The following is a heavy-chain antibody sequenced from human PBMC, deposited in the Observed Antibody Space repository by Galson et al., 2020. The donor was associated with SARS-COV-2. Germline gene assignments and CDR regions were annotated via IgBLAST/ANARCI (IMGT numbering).Heavy chain of an antibody. CDR3: ARDTYYYDSSGYYYPYYYYYGMDV. CDR2: IWYDGSNK. J-gene: IGHJ6*02. CDR1: GFTFSSYA. Sequence: QLGESLKISCAASGFTFSSYAMSWVRQAPGKGLEWVAVIWYDGSNKYYADSVKGRFTISRDNSKNTLYLQMNSLRAEDTAVYYCARDTYYYDSSGYYYPYYYYYGMDVWGQGTTVTVSS. V-gene: IGHV3-33*08. D-gene: IGHD3-22*01.